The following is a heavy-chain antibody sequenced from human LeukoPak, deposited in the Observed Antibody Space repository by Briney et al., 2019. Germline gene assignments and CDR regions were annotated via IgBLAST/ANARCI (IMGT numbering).Heavy chain of an antibody. CDR1: GFTFSSYS. Sequence: GGSLRLSCAASGFTFSSYSMNWVRQAPGKGLEWVSSISSSSSYIYYADSVKGRSTISRDNAKNSLYLQMNSLRAEDTAVYYCGGSTGHYFDYWGQGTLVTVSS. D-gene: IGHD3-10*01. CDR2: ISSSSSYI. V-gene: IGHV3-21*01. CDR3: GGSTGHYFDY. J-gene: IGHJ4*02.